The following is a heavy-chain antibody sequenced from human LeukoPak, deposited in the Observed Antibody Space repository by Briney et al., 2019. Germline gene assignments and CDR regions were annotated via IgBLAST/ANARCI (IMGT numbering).Heavy chain of an antibody. V-gene: IGHV4-59*12. CDR1: GYSISGYY. CDR2: IYYSGST. J-gene: IGHJ4*02. Sequence: SETLSLTCTVAGYSISGYYWSWIRQPPGKGLEWIGYIYYSGSTYYNPSLKSRVTISVDTSKNQFSLKLSSVTAADTAVYYCARETDYNLDYWGQGTLVTVSS. CDR3: ARETDYNLDY. D-gene: IGHD4-11*01.